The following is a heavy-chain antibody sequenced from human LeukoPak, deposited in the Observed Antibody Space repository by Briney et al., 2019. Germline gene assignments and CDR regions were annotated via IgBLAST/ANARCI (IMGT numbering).Heavy chain of an antibody. CDR2: IIPIFGTA. D-gene: IGHD3-22*01. V-gene: IGHV1-69*13. J-gene: IGHJ4*02. CDR3: ARRAGDYSHPYDY. CDR1: GGTFSSYA. Sequence: SVKVSCKASGGTFSSYAISWVRQAPGQGLEWMGGIIPIFGTANYAQKFQGRVTITADESTSTAYMELSSLRSEDTAVYYCARRAGDYSHPYDYWGQGTLVTVSS.